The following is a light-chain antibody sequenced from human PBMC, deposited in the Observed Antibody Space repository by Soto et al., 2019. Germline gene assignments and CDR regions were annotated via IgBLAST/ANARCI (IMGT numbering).Light chain of an antibody. CDR3: QQFDNVPLT. CDR2: DAS. J-gene: IGKJ4*01. CDR1: RDNPDY. V-gene: IGKV1-33*01. Sequence: DTQMTQSPSSLSASVGDRVTITCHASRDNPDYLKWYQQKPGKAPKLLIYDASNLETGVPSRFSGSGSGTDFTLTITSLQPEDIATYYCQQFDNVPLTFGGGTKVDIK.